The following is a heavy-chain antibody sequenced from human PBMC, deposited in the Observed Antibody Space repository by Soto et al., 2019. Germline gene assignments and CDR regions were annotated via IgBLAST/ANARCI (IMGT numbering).Heavy chain of an antibody. Sequence: QVQLVQSGAEVKKPGSSVKVSCKASGGTFSSYAISWVRQAHGQGLEWMGGIIPIFGTANYAQKFQGRVTITADESTSTAYMELSSLRSEDTAVYYCASQKVGATRPGILYAFDIWVQGTMVTVSS. CDR2: IIPIFGTA. CDR1: GGTFSSYA. V-gene: IGHV1-69*01. D-gene: IGHD1-26*01. J-gene: IGHJ3*02. CDR3: ASQKVGATRPGILYAFDI.